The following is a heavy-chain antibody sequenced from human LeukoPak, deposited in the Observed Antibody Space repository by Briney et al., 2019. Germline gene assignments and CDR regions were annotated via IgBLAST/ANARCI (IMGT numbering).Heavy chain of an antibody. D-gene: IGHD3-9*01. CDR2: IYYSGST. CDR3: ARGGYFDWFYSFDY. Sequence: SETLSLTCTVSGGSISSYYWSWIRQPPGKGLEWIGYIYYSGSTNYNPSLKSRVTISVDTSKNQFSLKLSSVTAADTAVYYCARGGYFDWFYSFDYWGQGTLVTVSS. CDR1: GGSISSYY. J-gene: IGHJ4*02. V-gene: IGHV4-59*08.